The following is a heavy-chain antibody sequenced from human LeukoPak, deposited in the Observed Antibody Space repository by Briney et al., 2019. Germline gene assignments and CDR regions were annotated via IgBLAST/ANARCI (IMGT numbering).Heavy chain of an antibody. J-gene: IGHJ4*02. CDR1: GYTFTGYY. Sequence: ASVKVSCKASGYTFTGYYMHWVRQAPGQGLEWMGWINPNSGGTNYAQKFQGWVTMTRDTSISTAYMELSRLRSDDTAVYYCAVLARSLNSGSYYSYFDYWGQGTLVTVSS. CDR3: AVLARSLNSGSYYSYFDY. V-gene: IGHV1-2*04. CDR2: INPNSGGT. D-gene: IGHD1-26*01.